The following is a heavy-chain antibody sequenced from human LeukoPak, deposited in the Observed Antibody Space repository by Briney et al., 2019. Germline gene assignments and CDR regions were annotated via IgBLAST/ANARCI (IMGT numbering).Heavy chain of an antibody. CDR2: IIPILGIA. V-gene: IGHV1-69*04. CDR3: ARDLIVAVVAASSSSLGY. CDR1: GGTFSSYA. D-gene: IGHD2-15*01. Sequence: SVKVSCKASGGTFSSYAISWVRQAPGQGLEWMGRIIPILGIANYAQKFQGRVTITADKSTSTAYMELSSLRSEDTAVYYCARDLIVAVVAASSSSLGYWGQGTLVTVSS. J-gene: IGHJ4*02.